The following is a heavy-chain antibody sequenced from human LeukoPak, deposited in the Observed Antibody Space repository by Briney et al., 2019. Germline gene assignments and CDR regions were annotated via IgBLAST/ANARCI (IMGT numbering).Heavy chain of an antibody. J-gene: IGHJ4*02. CDR1: GFTFSSYG. Sequence: KTGGSLRLSCAASGFTFSSYGVSWVRQAPGKGLEWVSAISGSGGSTYYADSVKGRFTISRDNSKNTLYLQMNSLRAEDTAVYYCAKEGYYYGSGSYLLYWGQGTLVTVSS. CDR3: AKEGYYYGSGSYLLY. CDR2: ISGSGGST. V-gene: IGHV3-23*01. D-gene: IGHD3-10*01.